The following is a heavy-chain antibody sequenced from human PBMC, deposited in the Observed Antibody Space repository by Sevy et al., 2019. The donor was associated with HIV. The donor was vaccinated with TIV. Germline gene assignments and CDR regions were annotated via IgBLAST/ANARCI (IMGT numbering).Heavy chain of an antibody. CDR1: GFIVSDNY. CDR2: IYSGGHT. CDR3: ARHYYESSGYSYYYYYGMDV. D-gene: IGHD3-22*01. Sequence: GGSLRLSCVASGFIVSDNYMSWVRQAPGKGLEWVSVIYSGGHTYYADSVKGRFTISRDNFRNTLYLQVNSLRAEDTAVYYCARHYYESSGYSYYYYYGMDVWGQRTTVTVSS. J-gene: IGHJ6*02. V-gene: IGHV3-53*01.